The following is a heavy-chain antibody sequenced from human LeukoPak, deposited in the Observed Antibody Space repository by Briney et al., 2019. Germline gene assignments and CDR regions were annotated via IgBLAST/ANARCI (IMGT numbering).Heavy chain of an antibody. CDR1: GGSISSYY. CDR2: IYYSGST. J-gene: IGHJ3*02. CDR3: ARLWFRDDAFDI. Sequence: SETLSLTCTVSGGSISSYYWSWIRQPSGKGLEWIGYIYYSGSTNYNPSLKSRVTISVDTSKNQFSLKLSSVTAADTAVYYCARLWFRDDAFDIWGQGTMVTVSS. D-gene: IGHD3-10*01. V-gene: IGHV4-59*08.